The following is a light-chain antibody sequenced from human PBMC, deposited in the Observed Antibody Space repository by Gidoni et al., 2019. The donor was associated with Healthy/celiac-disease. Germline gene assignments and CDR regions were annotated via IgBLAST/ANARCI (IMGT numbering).Light chain of an antibody. V-gene: IGKV1-5*03. CDR3: QQYNSYSQWT. CDR1: QSISSW. J-gene: IGKJ1*01. CDR2: KAS. Sequence: DIQMTQPPSTLSASVGDRVTITCRASQSISSWLAWYQQNPGKAPKLLINKASSLESGVPSRFSGSGSGTEVTLTISSLQPDDFATYYCQQYNSYSQWTFGQGTKVEIK.